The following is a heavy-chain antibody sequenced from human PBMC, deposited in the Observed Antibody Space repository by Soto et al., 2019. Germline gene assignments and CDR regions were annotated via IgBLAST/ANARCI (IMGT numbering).Heavy chain of an antibody. V-gene: IGHV1-46*01. CDR1: GYTFINYY. Sequence: QVQLVQSGAEVKKPGASVKLSCKASGYTFINYYIHWVRQAPGQGLEWMGIFNPTSGSTNYAQKFQGSVTFTMDTSTRTVYMELSSLRFDDTAVYYCARDLAAGDYWGQGPLLTVSS. CDR2: FNPTSGST. D-gene: IGHD6-13*01. J-gene: IGHJ4*02. CDR3: ARDLAAGDY.